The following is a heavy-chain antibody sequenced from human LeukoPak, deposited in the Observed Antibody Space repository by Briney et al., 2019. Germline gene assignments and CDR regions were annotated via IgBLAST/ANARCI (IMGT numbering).Heavy chain of an antibody. J-gene: IGHJ4*02. V-gene: IGHV3-11*01. CDR3: AKTSRHSYCSGGSCYRGEGDY. CDR1: GFTFSDYY. CDR2: ISSSGSTI. D-gene: IGHD2-15*01. Sequence: GGSLRLSCAASGFTFSDYYMSWIRQAPGKGLEWVSYISSSGSTIYYADSVKGRFTISRDNSKNMLYLQMNILRAEDTAVYFCAKTSRHSYCSGGSCYRGEGDYWGQGTLVTVSP.